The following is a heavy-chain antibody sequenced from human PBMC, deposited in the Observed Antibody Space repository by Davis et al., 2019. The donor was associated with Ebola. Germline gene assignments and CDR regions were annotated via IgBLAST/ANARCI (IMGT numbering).Heavy chain of an antibody. CDR3: ASLRRTITGMDDGFDI. CDR1: GYSFTIYW. CDR2: IFPGDSDT. V-gene: IGHV5-51*01. J-gene: IGHJ3*02. D-gene: IGHD2-8*02. Sequence: GESLKISCKASGYSFTIYWIVWVRQMPGKGLECMGIIFPGDSDTRYSPSFRGQVTISADKSFKTAFLQWTSLKASDTAMYYCASLRRTITGMDDGFDIWGQGTMVTVSS.